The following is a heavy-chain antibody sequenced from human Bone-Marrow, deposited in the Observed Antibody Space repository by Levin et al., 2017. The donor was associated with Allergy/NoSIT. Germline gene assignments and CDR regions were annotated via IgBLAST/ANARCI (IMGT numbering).Heavy chain of an antibody. D-gene: IGHD3-22*01. CDR1: GFTFSSYS. V-gene: IGHV3-48*02. Sequence: SSETLSLTCAASGFTFSSYSMNWVRQAPGKGLEWVSYISSSSSTIYYADSVKGRFTISRDNAKNSLYLQMNSLRDEDTAVYYCARSRQYYYDSSGTYDYWGQGTLVTVSS. J-gene: IGHJ4*02. CDR3: ARSRQYYYDSSGTYDY. CDR2: ISSSSSTI.